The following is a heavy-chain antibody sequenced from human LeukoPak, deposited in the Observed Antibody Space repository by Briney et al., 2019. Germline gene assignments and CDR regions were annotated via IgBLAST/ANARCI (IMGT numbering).Heavy chain of an antibody. V-gene: IGHV1-18*01. CDR1: GYTFTSYG. CDR3: ARDPYDYVWGIYRAFDY. D-gene: IGHD3-16*02. CDR2: ISAYNGNT. Sequence: ASVKVSCKASGYTFTSYGISWVRQAPGQGLEWMGWISAYNGNTNYAQKLQGRVTMTTDTSTSTAYMELRSLRSDDTAVYYCARDPYDYVWGIYRAFDYWGQGTLVTVSS. J-gene: IGHJ4*02.